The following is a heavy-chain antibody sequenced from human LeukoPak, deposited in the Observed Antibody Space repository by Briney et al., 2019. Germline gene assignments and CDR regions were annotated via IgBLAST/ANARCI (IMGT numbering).Heavy chain of an antibody. CDR3: ARSVRGYYFDY. Sequence: KSSETLSLTCTVSGGSISGYNWSWIRQSPGKGLEWIGYIYYSGSTNYNPSLKSRVTLSLDTSKNQFSLKLSSVTAADTAVYYCARSVRGYYFDYWGQGTLVTVSS. V-gene: IGHV4-59*12. CDR1: GGSISGYN. J-gene: IGHJ4*02. CDR2: IYYSGST. D-gene: IGHD3-10*01.